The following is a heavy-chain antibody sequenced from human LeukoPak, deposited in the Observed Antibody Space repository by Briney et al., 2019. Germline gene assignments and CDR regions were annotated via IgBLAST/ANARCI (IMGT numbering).Heavy chain of an antibody. V-gene: IGHV3-23*01. CDR2: ISGSGGST. CDR3: AKGGSGYYVFDY. D-gene: IGHD3-22*01. CDR1: GFTFSSYA. J-gene: IGHJ4*02. Sequence: PGGSLRLSCAASGFTFSSYAMSWVRQAPGKGLEWVSAISGSGGSTYQADSVKGRFTISRENSKNTLYLQMNSPRAEDTAVYYCAKGGSGYYVFDYWGQGTLVTVSS.